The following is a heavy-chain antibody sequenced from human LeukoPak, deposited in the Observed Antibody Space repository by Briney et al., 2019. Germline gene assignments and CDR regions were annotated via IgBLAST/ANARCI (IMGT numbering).Heavy chain of an antibody. CDR3: ARGGYYYDSSGYCEDDFLDNRFDP. D-gene: IGHD3-22*01. J-gene: IGHJ5*02. V-gene: IGHV3-11*01. Sequence: KAGGSLRLSCAASGFTFNDYYMTWIRQAPGKGLEWISYISSRSKIIYNADSVKGRFTISRDNAKNSLYLQMNNLRAEDTAVYYCARGGYYYDSSGYCEDDFLDNRFDPWGQGTLVTVSS. CDR2: ISSRSKII. CDR1: GFTFNDYY.